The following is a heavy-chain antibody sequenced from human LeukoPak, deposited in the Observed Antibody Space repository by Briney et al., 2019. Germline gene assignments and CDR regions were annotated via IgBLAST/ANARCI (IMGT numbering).Heavy chain of an antibody. Sequence: SQTLSLTCTVSGGSISSGGYYWNWIRQLPGKGLEWIGYISYSGGTYYNPSLKSRLTISVDTSKKEFSLRLNSVSAADTAVYYCARSVRSGPDDAFDIWGQGTMVTVSS. CDR1: GGSISSGGYY. CDR2: ISYSGGT. CDR3: ARSVRSGPDDAFDI. J-gene: IGHJ3*02. D-gene: IGHD3-3*01. V-gene: IGHV4-31*03.